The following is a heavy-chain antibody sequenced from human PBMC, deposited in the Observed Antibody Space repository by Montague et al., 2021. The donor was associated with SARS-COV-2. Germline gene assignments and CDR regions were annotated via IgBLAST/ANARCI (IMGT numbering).Heavy chain of an antibody. V-gene: IGHV3-23*01. CDR1: GFTFSHYA. CDR3: AKLGAYCDDGSCRFDS. D-gene: IGHD2-21*01. Sequence: SLRLSCAASGFTFSHYAMNWVRQAPGKGLERVSIISASGPTTFYADSVKGRFTISRDNSKNMVYLQMSGLRPDDTAVYFCAKLGAYCDDGSCRFDSWGQGTLVTVSS. CDR2: ISASGPTT. J-gene: IGHJ4*02.